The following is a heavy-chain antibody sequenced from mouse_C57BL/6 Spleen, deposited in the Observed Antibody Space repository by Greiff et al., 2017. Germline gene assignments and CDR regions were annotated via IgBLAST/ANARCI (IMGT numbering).Heavy chain of an antibody. CDR1: GYTFTDYY. CDR3: ARRYENDESYAMEY. CDR2: INPNNGGT. D-gene: IGHD2-4*01. V-gene: IGHV1-26*01. J-gene: IGHJ4*01. Sequence: VQLKESGPELVKPGASVKISCKASGYTFTDYYMNWVKQSHGKSLEWIGDINPNNGGTSYNQKFKGKATLTVDKSSSTAYMELRSLTSEDSAVYNSARRYENDESYAMEYSGQGDSHTVSS.